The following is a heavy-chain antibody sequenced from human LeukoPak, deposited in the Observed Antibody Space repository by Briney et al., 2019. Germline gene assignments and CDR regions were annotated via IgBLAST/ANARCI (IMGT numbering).Heavy chain of an antibody. D-gene: IGHD5-18*01. Sequence: SETLSLTCTVSGGSISSYYWTWIRQPSGKGLEWIGYIYYSGSTNYNPSLKSRVTMSIDTSKNQFSLKLSSVTAADTAVYYCVRTCGYSYASCGWGQGTLVTVSS. CDR1: GGSISSYY. J-gene: IGHJ4*02. V-gene: IGHV4-59*01. CDR3: VRTCGYSYASCG. CDR2: IYYSGST.